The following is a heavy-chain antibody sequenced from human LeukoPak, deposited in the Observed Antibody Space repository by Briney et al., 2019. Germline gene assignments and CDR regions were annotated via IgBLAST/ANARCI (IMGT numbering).Heavy chain of an antibody. CDR3: ARVIQPDAYYDFWSGYYTPPSDYYYYYMDV. D-gene: IGHD3-3*01. CDR1: GYSISSGYY. Sequence: SETLSLTCTVSGYSISSGYYWGWIRQPPGKGLEWIGSIYHSGSTYYNPSLRSRVTISVDTSKNQFSLKLSSVTAADTAVYYCARVIQPDAYYDFWSGYYTPPSDYYYYYMDVWGKGTTVTVSS. J-gene: IGHJ6*03. CDR2: IYHSGST. V-gene: IGHV4-38-2*02.